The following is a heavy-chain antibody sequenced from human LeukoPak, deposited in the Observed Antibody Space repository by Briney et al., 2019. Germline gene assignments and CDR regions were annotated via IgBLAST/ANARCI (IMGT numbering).Heavy chain of an antibody. CDR3: ARLRVVDATVDAFDV. Sequence: SETLSLTCTVSGGSISSGSYYWSWIRQPAGKGLEWIGRIYTSGSTNYNPSLKSRVTISVDTSKNQFSLKLSSVTAADTAVYYCARLRVVDATVDAFDVWGQGAMVTVSS. V-gene: IGHV4-61*02. D-gene: IGHD2-15*01. J-gene: IGHJ3*01. CDR2: IYTSGST. CDR1: GGSISSGSYY.